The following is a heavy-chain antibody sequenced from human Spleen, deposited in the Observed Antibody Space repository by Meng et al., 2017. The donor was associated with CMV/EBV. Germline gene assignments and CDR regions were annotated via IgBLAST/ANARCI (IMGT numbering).Heavy chain of an antibody. Sequence: SETLSLTCTVSGGSISSYYWSWIRQPPGKGLEWIGYIYYSGSTNYNPSLKSRVTISVDTSKNQFSLKLSSVTAADTALYYCAREGSGLSFDYWGQGTLVTVSS. CDR1: GGSISSYY. CDR2: IYYSGST. D-gene: IGHD6-25*01. J-gene: IGHJ4*02. V-gene: IGHV4-59*12. CDR3: AREGSGLSFDY.